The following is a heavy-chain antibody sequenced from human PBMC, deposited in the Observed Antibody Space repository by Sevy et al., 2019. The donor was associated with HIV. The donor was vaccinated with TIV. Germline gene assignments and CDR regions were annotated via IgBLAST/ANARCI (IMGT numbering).Heavy chain of an antibody. CDR3: ARNRVRSSGRRLEAFDI. V-gene: IGHV4-28*01. CDR2: IYYSGRT. Sequence: SETLSLTCAVSGYSISSSNWWGWIRQPPGKGLEWIGYIYYSGRTYHNPSLKSRVSMSVDTSKNQFSLKLSYVTAVDTAVYYCARNRVRSSGRRLEAFDIWGQGTMVTVSS. J-gene: IGHJ3*02. D-gene: IGHD3-22*01. CDR1: GYSISSSNW.